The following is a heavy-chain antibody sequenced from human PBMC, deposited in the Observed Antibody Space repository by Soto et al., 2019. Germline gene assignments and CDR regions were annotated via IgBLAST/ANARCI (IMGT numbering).Heavy chain of an antibody. V-gene: IGHV1-18*01. CDR1: GYTFSTSG. D-gene: IGHD1-26*01. CDR2: ISAYNHYT. CDR3: ARVGPSREVPYPFEY. J-gene: IGHJ4*02. Sequence: QVDLVQSGPEVRKPGASVNVSCKASGYTFSTSGISWVRQAPGQGLEWMGWISAYNHYTNYAQKFQDRVPMTTDTSTNTADMERRSLTSGDTAMYFCARVGPSREVPYPFEYWGQGTLVTVSS.